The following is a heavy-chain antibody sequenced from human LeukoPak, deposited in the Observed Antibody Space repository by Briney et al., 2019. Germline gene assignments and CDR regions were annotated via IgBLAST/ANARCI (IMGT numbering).Heavy chain of an antibody. J-gene: IGHJ4*02. D-gene: IGHD4-23*01. CDR3: AGRRYGGNYFDY. CDR2: IYSGGNT. CDR1: GFTVSNNY. Sequence: TGGSLRLSCAASGFTVSNNYMTWIRQAPGKGLEWVSVIYSGGNTYYADSVKGRFTISRDNSRNTLYLQMNSLRAEDTAVYFCAGRRYGGNYFDYWGQGALVTVSS. V-gene: IGHV3-53*01.